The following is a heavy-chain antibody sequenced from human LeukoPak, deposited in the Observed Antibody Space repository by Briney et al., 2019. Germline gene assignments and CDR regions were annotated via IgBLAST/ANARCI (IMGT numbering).Heavy chain of an antibody. V-gene: IGHV4-4*07. CDR3: ARDSSGYYLPDAFDI. Sequence: SETLSLTCAVYGGSFSGYYWSWIRQPAGKGLEWIGRIYTSGSTNYNPSLKSRVTMSVDTSKNQFSLKLSSVTAADTAVYYCARDSSGYYLPDAFDIWGQGTMVTVSS. J-gene: IGHJ3*02. CDR2: IYTSGST. D-gene: IGHD3-22*01. CDR1: GGSFSGYY.